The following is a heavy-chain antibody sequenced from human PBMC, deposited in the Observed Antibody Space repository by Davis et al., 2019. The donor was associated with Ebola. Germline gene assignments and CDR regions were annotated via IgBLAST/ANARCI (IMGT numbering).Heavy chain of an antibody. Sequence: GESLKISCAASGFTFSSYWMSWVRQAPGKGLEWVANIKQDGSEKYYVDSVKGRFTISRDNAKNSLYLQMNSLRAEDTAVYYCARVPQYLAVAGNGPFDPWGQGTLVAVPS. CDR1: GFTFSSYW. CDR2: IKQDGSEK. J-gene: IGHJ5*02. D-gene: IGHD6-19*01. CDR3: ARVPQYLAVAGNGPFDP. V-gene: IGHV3-7*03.